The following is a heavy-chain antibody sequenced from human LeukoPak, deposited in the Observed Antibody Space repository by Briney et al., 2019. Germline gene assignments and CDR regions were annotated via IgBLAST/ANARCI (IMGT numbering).Heavy chain of an antibody. D-gene: IGHD6-13*01. J-gene: IGHJ6*04. CDR1: GGSISSYY. CDR3: ARDKLSSWYLLDV. Sequence: SETLSLTCTVSGGSISSYYWSWIRQPPGKGLEWIGYIYYSGSTNYNPSLKSRVTISVDTSKNQFSLKLSSVTAADTAIYYCARDKLSSWYLLDVWGKGTTVIVSS. CDR2: IYYSGST. V-gene: IGHV4-59*12.